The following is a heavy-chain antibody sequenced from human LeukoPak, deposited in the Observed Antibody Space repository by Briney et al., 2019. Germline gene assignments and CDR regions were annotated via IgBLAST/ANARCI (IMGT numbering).Heavy chain of an antibody. J-gene: IGHJ4*02. Sequence: PGGTLRLSCAASGFTFSSFAMSCVRQAPGKGLEWVSTISGVTTNTYYANSVKGRFTISRDNPKNTLSLQMSSLRAEDAAVYYCAKHNTGNYYDYWGQEGLVPVSS. CDR2: ISGVTTNT. CDR1: GFTFSSFA. V-gene: IGHV3-23*01. CDR3: AKHNTGNYYDY. D-gene: IGHD1-26*01.